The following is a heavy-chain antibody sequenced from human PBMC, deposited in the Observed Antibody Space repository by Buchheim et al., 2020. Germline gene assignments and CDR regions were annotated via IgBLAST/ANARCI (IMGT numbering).Heavy chain of an antibody. CDR2: ISGDSNSI. D-gene: IGHD1-26*01. Sequence: EVQLLESGGGLAQPGGSLRLSCAASGVTFSSYSMNWVRQAPGKGLEWLSYISGDSNSIYYADSVKGRFTISRDNAKNSLFLQMNSLRDEDTAIYYCARGEQVAAIIDNWGQGTL. CDR3: ARGEQVAAIIDN. V-gene: IGHV3-48*02. CDR1: GVTFSSYS. J-gene: IGHJ4*02.